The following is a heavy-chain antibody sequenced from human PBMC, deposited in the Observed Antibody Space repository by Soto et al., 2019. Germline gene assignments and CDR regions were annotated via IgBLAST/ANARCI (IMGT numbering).Heavy chain of an antibody. CDR2: VYHTGDT. Sequence: PSETLSLTCGVSGGTVASSHWWSWVRQSPGRGLAWIGNVYHTGDTNFNPSLQSRVTFSVDKSNNQFSLRLNSVTAADTAVYFCAREIVTAGGNNYFDPWGPGTLVTVSS. V-gene: IGHV4-4*02. CDR1: GGTVASSHW. J-gene: IGHJ5*02. CDR3: AREIVTAGGNNYFDP. D-gene: IGHD2-21*02.